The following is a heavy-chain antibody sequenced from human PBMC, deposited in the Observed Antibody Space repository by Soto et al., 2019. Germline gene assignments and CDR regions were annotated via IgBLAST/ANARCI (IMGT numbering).Heavy chain of an antibody. CDR2: INDRGDLR. J-gene: IGHJ4*02. D-gene: IGHD2-21*02. V-gene: IGHV3-23*01. Sequence: WRSLRLSCVASGFAFGGYAMSWVRRAPGKGLEWGSTINDRGDLRYYAESVRGRFTISRDNSKNTLSLQVNDLRAEDTARYHCPKAFGDWYPFETWCLGALVPVFS. CDR3: PKAFGDWYPFET. CDR1: GFAFGGYA.